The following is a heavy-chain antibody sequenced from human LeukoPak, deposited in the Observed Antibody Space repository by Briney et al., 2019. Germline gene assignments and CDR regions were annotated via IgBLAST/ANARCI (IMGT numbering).Heavy chain of an antibody. D-gene: IGHD1-26*01. CDR3: ARDPYSGNYGNDYYYYMDV. J-gene: IGHJ6*03. CDR1: GFTFSTYV. CDR2: ISSASTYI. V-gene: IGHV3-21*01. Sequence: PGGSLRLSCAASGFTFSTYVMNWVRQAPGKGLEWVSSISSASTYIYYADSVKGRFTISRDNAKNSLYLQMDSLGPDDTAVYYCARDPYSGNYGNDYYYYMDVWGKGTTVTISS.